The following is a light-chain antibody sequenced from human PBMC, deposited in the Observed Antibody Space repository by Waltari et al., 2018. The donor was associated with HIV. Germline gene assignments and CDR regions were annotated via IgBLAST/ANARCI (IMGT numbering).Light chain of an antibody. CDR1: SNDVGGYKS. V-gene: IGLV2-14*01. CDR3: SSFTISSTLD. Sequence: QSALTQPASVSGSPGQSITISCTGTSNDVGGYKSVSWYQQHPGKPPKLMIYQVTNRPSGVSNRFSGSKSGNTASLTISGLQAEDEADYYCSSFTISSTLDFGTGTKVTVL. CDR2: QVT. J-gene: IGLJ1*01.